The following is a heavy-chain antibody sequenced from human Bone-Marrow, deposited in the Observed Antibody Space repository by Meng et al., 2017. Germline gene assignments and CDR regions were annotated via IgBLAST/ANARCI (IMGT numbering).Heavy chain of an antibody. CDR1: GDSVSSNSAA. Sequence: SETLSLTCAISGDSVSSNSAAWNWIRQSPSRGLEWLGRTYYRSKWFNDYAPSVTSRITVNPDTSKNQFSLQLNSVTPEDTAVYYCARDLDLSIRYFEYWGQGELVTVSS. CDR3: ARDLDLSIRYFEY. V-gene: IGHV6-1*01. J-gene: IGHJ4*02. D-gene: IGHD3-16*02. CDR2: TYYRSKWFN.